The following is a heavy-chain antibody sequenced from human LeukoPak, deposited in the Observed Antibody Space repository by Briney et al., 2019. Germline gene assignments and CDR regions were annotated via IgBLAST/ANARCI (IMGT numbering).Heavy chain of an antibody. CDR1: GFTFSNYA. J-gene: IGHJ4*02. V-gene: IGHV3-23*01. CDR2: IRGSGGGT. CDR3: GRDGYDILTGPAGFDY. D-gene: IGHD3-9*01. Sequence: GGALRLSCAASGFTFSNYAMIWVRQTPGKGLEWVSAIRGSGGGTYYADSVKGRFTISRDNSKNTLYLQMNSLRAEDTAVYYCGRDGYDILTGPAGFDYWGQGTLVTVPP.